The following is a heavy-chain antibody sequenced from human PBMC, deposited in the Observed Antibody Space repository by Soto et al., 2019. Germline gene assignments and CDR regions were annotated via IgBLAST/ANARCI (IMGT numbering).Heavy chain of an antibody. CDR2: MQHTGNT. CDR3: AKDVSSRRWFDP. CDR1: GASIRSYH. D-gene: IGHD3-16*01. Sequence: SLTCAVSGASIRSYHWSWIRQPAGKGLEWIGRMQHTGNTNYNPSLKSRVTMSVDTSKNQISLKMTSVTAADTAVYFCAKDVSSRRWFDPWGQGVLVTVSS. V-gene: IGHV4-4*07. J-gene: IGHJ5*02.